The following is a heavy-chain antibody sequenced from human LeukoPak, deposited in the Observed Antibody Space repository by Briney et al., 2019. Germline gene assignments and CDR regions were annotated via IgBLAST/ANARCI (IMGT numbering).Heavy chain of an antibody. J-gene: IGHJ3*02. CDR1: GFTVSSNY. CDR2: IYSGGST. Sequence: YPGGSLRLSCAASGFTVSSNYMSWVRQAPGKGLEWVSVIYSGGSTYYADSVKGRFTISRDNSKNTLYLQMNSLRAEDTAVYYCARAGKRSAFDIWGQGTMVTVSS. CDR3: ARAGKRSAFDI. V-gene: IGHV3-66*01.